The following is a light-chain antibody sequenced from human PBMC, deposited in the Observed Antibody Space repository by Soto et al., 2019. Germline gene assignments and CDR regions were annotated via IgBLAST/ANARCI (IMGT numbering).Light chain of an antibody. CDR1: QSVSNK. V-gene: IGKV3-15*01. J-gene: IGKJ4*01. Sequence: EIVMTQSPATLSVSPGERVTLSCRASQSVSNKLAWYQQKPGQAPSLLIYDASTRATGIPATFSGSRSGTEFTLTISSLQSEDFAVYYCQQYNNWPFTFGGGPRVEIK. CDR2: DAS. CDR3: QQYNNWPFT.